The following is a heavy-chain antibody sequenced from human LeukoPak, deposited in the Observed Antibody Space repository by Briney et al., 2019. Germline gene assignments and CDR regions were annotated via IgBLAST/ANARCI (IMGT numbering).Heavy chain of an antibody. D-gene: IGHD6-13*01. CDR1: GGSISSYY. V-gene: IGHV4-59*01. Sequence: PSETLSLTCTVSGGSISSYYWSWIRQPPGKGLEWIGYIYYSGSTNYNPSLESRVTISVDTSKNQFSLKLSSVTAADTAVYYCARSYSSSWFSQYWYFDLWGRGTLVTVSS. CDR2: IYYSGST. J-gene: IGHJ2*01. CDR3: ARSYSSSWFSQYWYFDL.